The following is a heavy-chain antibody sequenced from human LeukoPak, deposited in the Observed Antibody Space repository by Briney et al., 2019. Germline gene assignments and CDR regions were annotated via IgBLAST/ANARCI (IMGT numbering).Heavy chain of an antibody. Sequence: SETLSLTCSVSGGSISSSSYYWGWIRQPPGKGLEWIGSIYYSGSTYYNPSLKSRVTISVDTSKNQFSLKLSSVTAADTAVYYCATVGYSSGWLHNYYYYGMDVWGQGTTVTVSS. D-gene: IGHD6-19*01. CDR3: ATVGYSSGWLHNYYYYGMDV. J-gene: IGHJ6*02. V-gene: IGHV4-39*01. CDR2: IYYSGST. CDR1: GGSISSSSYY.